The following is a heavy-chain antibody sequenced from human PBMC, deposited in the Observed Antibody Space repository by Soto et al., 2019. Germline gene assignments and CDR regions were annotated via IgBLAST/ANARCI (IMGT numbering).Heavy chain of an antibody. J-gene: IGHJ6*02. CDR1: GGTFSSYA. D-gene: IGHD3-9*01. Sequence: QVQLVQSGAEVKKPGSSVKVSCKASGGTFSSYAISWVRQAPGQGLEWMGGIIPIFGTANYAQKFQGRVTITADESTSTAYMELSSPRSEDTAVYYCATCRPLDILTGYPPDYYYGMDVWGQGTTVTVSS. CDR2: IIPIFGTA. V-gene: IGHV1-69*01. CDR3: ATCRPLDILTGYPPDYYYGMDV.